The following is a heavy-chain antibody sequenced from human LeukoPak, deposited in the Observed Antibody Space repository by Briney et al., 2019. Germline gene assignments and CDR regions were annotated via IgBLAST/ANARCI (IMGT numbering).Heavy chain of an antibody. CDR1: GFTFSTYA. V-gene: IGHV3-30-3*01. CDR3: ARDVVVTSIWYYFDY. CDR2: ISYDGNNK. D-gene: IGHD2-21*02. J-gene: IGHJ4*02. Sequence: PGRSLRLSCAASGFTFSTYAIHWVRQAPGKGLEWVAVISYDGNNKYYTDSVKGRFTISRDNSKNTLYLQMNSLRAEDTAVHYCARDVVVTSIWYYFDYWGQGTLVTVSS.